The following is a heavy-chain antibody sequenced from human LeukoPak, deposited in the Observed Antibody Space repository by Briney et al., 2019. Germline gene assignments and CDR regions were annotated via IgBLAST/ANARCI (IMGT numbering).Heavy chain of an antibody. Sequence: PGGSLRLSCAGSGFTFTTSWMTWVRQAPGQGLEWVANMNQDGTKIYYVDAVKGRFAISRDNAKESLYLQMNSLRAEDTAVYYCARDPYHGALDYWGQGTLVAVSS. CDR1: GFTFTTSW. CDR3: ARDPYHGALDY. CDR2: MNQDGTKI. D-gene: IGHD4-17*01. J-gene: IGHJ4*02. V-gene: IGHV3-7*03.